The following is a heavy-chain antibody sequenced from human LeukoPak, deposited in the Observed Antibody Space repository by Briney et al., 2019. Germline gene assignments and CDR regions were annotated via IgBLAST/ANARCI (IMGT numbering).Heavy chain of an antibody. Sequence: PGGSLRLSCAASGFTFSSYSMNWVRQAPGKGLEWVSSISSSSSYIYYADSVKGRFTISRDNAKNSLYLQMNSLRAEDTAVYYCARSYSGYDSFDYWGQGTLVTVSS. V-gene: IGHV3-21*01. CDR1: GFTFSSYS. D-gene: IGHD5-12*01. J-gene: IGHJ4*02. CDR3: ARSYSGYDSFDY. CDR2: ISSSSSYI.